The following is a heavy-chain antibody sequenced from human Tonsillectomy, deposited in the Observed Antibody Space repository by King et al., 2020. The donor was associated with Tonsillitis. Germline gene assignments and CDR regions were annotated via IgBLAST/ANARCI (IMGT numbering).Heavy chain of an antibody. CDR3: ARHLKYQLVPNWFDP. Sequence: QLQESGPGLVKPSETLSLTCTVSGGSITSSSYYWGWIRQPPGKGLEWIGTIYYSGNTYYNPSLKSRVTISVDTSKNQLSLKLSSVTAADTAVYYCARHLKYQLVPNWFDPWGQGTLVTVSS. CDR1: GGSITSSSYY. J-gene: IGHJ5*02. CDR2: IYYSGNT. D-gene: IGHD2-2*01. V-gene: IGHV4-39*01.